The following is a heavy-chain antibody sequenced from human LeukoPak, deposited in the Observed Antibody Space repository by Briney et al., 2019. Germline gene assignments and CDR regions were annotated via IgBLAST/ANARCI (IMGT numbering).Heavy chain of an antibody. Sequence: GGSLRLSCAASGFTFSSYEMNWVRQAPGKGLEWVSYISSSGSTIYYADSVKGRFTISRDNAKNSLYLQMNSLRAEDTAVYYCASTHGGSFDYWGQGTLVTVSS. CDR1: GFTFSSYE. CDR3: ASTHGGSFDY. D-gene: IGHD3-10*01. CDR2: ISSSGSTI. J-gene: IGHJ4*02. V-gene: IGHV3-48*03.